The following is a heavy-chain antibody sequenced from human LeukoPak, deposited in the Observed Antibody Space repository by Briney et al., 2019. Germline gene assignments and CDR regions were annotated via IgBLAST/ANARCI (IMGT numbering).Heavy chain of an antibody. CDR3: ARAAAGELPFDY. CDR2: IYSGGST. Sequence: PGGSLRLSCAASGFTVSSNYMSWVRQAPGKRLEWVSVIYSGGSTYYADSVKGRFTISRDNSKNTLYLQMNSLRAEDTAVYYCARAAAGELPFDYWGQGTLVTVSS. CDR1: GFTVSSNY. V-gene: IGHV3-66*02. D-gene: IGHD1-26*01. J-gene: IGHJ4*02.